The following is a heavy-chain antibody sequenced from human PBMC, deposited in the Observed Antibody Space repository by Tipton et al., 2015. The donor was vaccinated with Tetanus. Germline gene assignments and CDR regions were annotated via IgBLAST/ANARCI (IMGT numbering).Heavy chain of an antibody. J-gene: IGHJ6*02. Sequence: QLVPSGAEVKKPGASVKVSCKASGYTFTSYDINWVRQATGQGLEWMGWMNPNSGYPGYAQKFQGRVTMTRNTSISTAYMELSSLRSEDTAVYYCARAPTVTSFYYYYYYGMDVWGQGTTVTVSS. CDR1: GYTFTSYD. V-gene: IGHV1-8*02. CDR3: ARAPTVTSFYYYYYYGMDV. D-gene: IGHD4-17*01. CDR2: MNPNSGYP.